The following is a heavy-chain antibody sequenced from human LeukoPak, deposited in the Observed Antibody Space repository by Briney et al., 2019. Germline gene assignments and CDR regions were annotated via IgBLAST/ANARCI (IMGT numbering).Heavy chain of an antibody. J-gene: IGHJ4*02. D-gene: IGHD2-8*02. CDR2: IYTSGST. CDR1: GGSISSYY. CDR3: ARGLVAGALGY. Sequence: SETLSLTCTVSGGSISSYYWSWIRQPAGKGLEWIGRIYTSGSTNYNPSLKRRVTMSVDTSKNQFSLKLSSVTAADAAVYYCARGLVAGALGYWGQGTLVTVSS. V-gene: IGHV4-4*07.